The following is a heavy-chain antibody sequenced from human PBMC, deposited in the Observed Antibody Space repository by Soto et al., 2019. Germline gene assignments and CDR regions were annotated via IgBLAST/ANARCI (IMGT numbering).Heavy chain of an antibody. V-gene: IGHV3-33*01. CDR1: GFTFSSYG. Sequence: HPGGSLRLSCAASGFTFSSYGMHWVRQAPGKGLEWVAVIWDDGSNKYYADSVKGRFTISRDDPKNTLYLQMNSLRAEDTAVYYCAYSSTPFDYWGQGTLVTVSS. CDR3: AYSSTPFDY. CDR2: IWDDGSNK. J-gene: IGHJ4*02. D-gene: IGHD6-13*01.